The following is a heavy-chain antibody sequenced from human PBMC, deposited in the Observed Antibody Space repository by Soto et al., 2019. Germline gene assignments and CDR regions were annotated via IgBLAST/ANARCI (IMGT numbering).Heavy chain of an antibody. CDR1: GFTFSSYG. Sequence: GGSLILSCAASGFTFSSYGMHWVRQAPGKGLEWVAVISYDGSNKYYADSVKGRFTISRDNSKNTLYLQMNSLRAEDTAVYYCAKAGGVATTIDYWGQGTLVTVSS. CDR2: ISYDGSNK. V-gene: IGHV3-30*18. D-gene: IGHD5-12*01. J-gene: IGHJ4*02. CDR3: AKAGGVATTIDY.